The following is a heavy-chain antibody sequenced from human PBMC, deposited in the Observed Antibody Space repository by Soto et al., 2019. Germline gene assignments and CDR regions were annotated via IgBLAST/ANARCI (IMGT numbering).Heavy chain of an antibody. V-gene: IGHV3-15*01. Sequence: GGSLRLSCAASGFTFSNAWMSWVRQAPGKGLEWVGRIKSKTDGGTTDYAAPVKGRFTISRDDSKNTLFLQMNGLKTDDTAVYYCTTVFTSTAVVTVASDYWGQGTLVTVS. D-gene: IGHD3-22*01. CDR1: GFTFSNAW. J-gene: IGHJ4*02. CDR3: TTVFTSTAVVTVASDY. CDR2: IKSKTDGGTT.